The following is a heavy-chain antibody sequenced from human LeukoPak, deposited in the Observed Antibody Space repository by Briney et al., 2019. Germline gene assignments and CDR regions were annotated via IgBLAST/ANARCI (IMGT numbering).Heavy chain of an antibody. CDR3: ARDAMSSVTTSPYYFDY. V-gene: IGHV1-46*01. CDR2: INPSGGST. J-gene: IGHJ4*02. CDR1: GYIFTSYF. Sequence: GASVKVSCKASGYIFTSYFMHWVRQAPGQGLEWMGLINPSGGSTRYAQKFQGRVTMTRDTSTSTVYMELSSLRSEDTAVYYCARDAMSSVTTSPYYFDYWGQGTLVTVSS. D-gene: IGHD4-17*01.